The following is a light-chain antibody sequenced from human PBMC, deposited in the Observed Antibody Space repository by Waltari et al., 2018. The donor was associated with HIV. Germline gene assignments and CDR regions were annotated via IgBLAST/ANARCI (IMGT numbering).Light chain of an antibody. Sequence: QSVLTQPPSVSGAPGQRVTISCTGSSSNIGGGYDVHWYQQLPGTAPKLLIYGNPHRASGVPDRFSGSKSDTSASLAITGLQSEDEADYYCQSYDSTLSGSDWVFGGGTKLTVL. CDR3: QSYDSTLSGSDWV. V-gene: IGLV1-40*01. J-gene: IGLJ3*02. CDR2: GNP. CDR1: SSNIGGGYD.